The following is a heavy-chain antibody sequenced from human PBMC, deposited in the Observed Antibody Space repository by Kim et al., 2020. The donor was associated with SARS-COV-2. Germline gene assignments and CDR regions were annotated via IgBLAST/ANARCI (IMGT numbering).Heavy chain of an antibody. CDR2: IYYSGSA. J-gene: IGHJ4*02. CDR3: AGTVRGANFDY. CDR1: GVSISSYY. D-gene: IGHD3-10*01. V-gene: IGHV4-59*08. Sequence: SETLSLTCSVSGVSISSYYWSWIRQPPGKGLEWIGYIYYSGSANYNPSLRSRVTISVDTTKNQFSLKLSSVTAADTAVYYCAGTVRGANFDYWGRGALFTVSS.